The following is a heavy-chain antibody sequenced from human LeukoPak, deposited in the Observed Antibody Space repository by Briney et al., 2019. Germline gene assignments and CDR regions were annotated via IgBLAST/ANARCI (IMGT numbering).Heavy chain of an antibody. V-gene: IGHV1-2*02. J-gene: IGHJ4*02. CDR3: ARAHYYDSPDY. D-gene: IGHD3-22*01. Sequence: ASVKVSCKASGYTFTGYHMHWVRQAPGQGLEWMGWINPNSGGTNYAQKFQGRVTVTRDTSISTAYMELNRLRSDDTAVYYCARAHYYDSPDYWGQGTLVTVSS. CDR1: GYTFTGYH. CDR2: INPNSGGT.